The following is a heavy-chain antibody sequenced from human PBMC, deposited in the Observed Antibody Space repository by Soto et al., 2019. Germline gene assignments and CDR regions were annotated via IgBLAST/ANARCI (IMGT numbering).Heavy chain of an antibody. D-gene: IGHD3-22*01. J-gene: IGHJ3*02. Sequence: TLSLTCTVSGGSISSVGHYWTWIRQPPGKGLEWIGSIYHTGSTYYSPSLRSRLTVSVDTSKSQFSLRLNSVTAADTAVYYCARAKTYYYDSSGSTGAFDIWGQGTMVTVSS. CDR2: IYHTGST. V-gene: IGHV4-31*03. CDR3: ARAKTYYYDSSGSTGAFDI. CDR1: GGSISSVGHY.